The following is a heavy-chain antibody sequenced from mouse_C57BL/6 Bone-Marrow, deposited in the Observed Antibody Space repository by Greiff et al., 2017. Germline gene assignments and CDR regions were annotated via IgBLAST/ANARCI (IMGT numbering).Heavy chain of an antibody. CDR3: ARAFYYYGSSYERYFDV. J-gene: IGHJ1*03. CDR1: GYSITSGYY. D-gene: IGHD1-1*01. CDR2: ISYDGSN. Sequence: VQLKESGPGLVKPSQSLSLTCSVTGYSITSGYYWNWIRQFPGNKLEWMGYISYDGSNNYNPSLKNRISITRDTSKNQFFLKLNSVTTEDTATYYCARAFYYYGSSYERYFDVWGTGTTVTVSS. V-gene: IGHV3-6*01.